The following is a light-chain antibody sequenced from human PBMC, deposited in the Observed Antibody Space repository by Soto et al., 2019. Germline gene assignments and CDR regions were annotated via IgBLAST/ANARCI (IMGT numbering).Light chain of an antibody. CDR2: DAS. J-gene: IGKJ2*01. CDR3: QQYDIWPPYT. CDR1: QNIRSS. Sequence: ELVMTQSPASLSASPGERVTLSCRASQNIRSSLAWYQQRPGQAPRLLIYDASTRATGIPPRFSGGGSGTEFTVTISSLQSEDFAIYYCQQYDIWPPYTLCQGTKADIK. V-gene: IGKV3-15*01.